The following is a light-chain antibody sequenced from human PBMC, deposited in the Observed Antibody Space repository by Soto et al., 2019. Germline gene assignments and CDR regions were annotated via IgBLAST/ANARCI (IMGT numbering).Light chain of an antibody. V-gene: IGLV1-44*01. CDR1: SSNIGSNT. Sequence: QSVLTQPPSASGTPGQRVTISCSGSSSNIGSNTVNWYQHLPGTAPKVLIYSDNQRPSGVPDRFSGSKSGTSASLAISGLQSEDEADYYCAAWDDSLNGYVFGSGTKGTAL. CDR2: SDN. CDR3: AAWDDSLNGYV. J-gene: IGLJ1*01.